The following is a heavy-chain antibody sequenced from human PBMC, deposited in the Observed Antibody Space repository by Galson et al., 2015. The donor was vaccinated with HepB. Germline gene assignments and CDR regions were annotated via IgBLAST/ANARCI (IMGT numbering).Heavy chain of an antibody. CDR3: AREYKSETSGWSNKVKILKSMDD. V-gene: IGHV1-2*04. CDR1: GYTFIDYN. CDR2: ISPDSGGT. Sequence: SVKVSCKASGYTFIDYNMHWVRQAPGQGLEWMGWISPDSGGTDYAQKFQGWVTMTRDTSISTAYMEMSRLRSDDTAVYYCAREYKSETSGWSNKVKILKSMDDWGQGTPVTVSS. J-gene: IGHJ6*02. D-gene: IGHD6-19*01.